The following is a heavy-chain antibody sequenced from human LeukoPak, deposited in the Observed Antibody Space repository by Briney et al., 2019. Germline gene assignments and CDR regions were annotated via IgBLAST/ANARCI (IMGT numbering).Heavy chain of an antibody. CDR2: ISSSSSYI. CDR3: ARGLRAVAGTRDY. D-gene: IGHD6-19*01. CDR1: GFTFSSYS. Sequence: GGSLRLSCAASGFTFSSYSMNWVRQAPGKGLEWVSSISSSSSYIYYADSVKGRFTISGDNAKNSLYLQMNSLRAEDTAVYYCARGLRAVAGTRDYWGQGTLVTVSS. J-gene: IGHJ4*02. V-gene: IGHV3-21*01.